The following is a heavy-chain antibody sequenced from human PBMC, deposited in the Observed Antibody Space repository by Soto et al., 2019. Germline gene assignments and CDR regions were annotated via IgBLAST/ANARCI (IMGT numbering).Heavy chain of an antibody. J-gene: IGHJ4*02. V-gene: IGHV3-11*05. Sequence: QVQLVESGGVLVKPGGSLRLSCAASGFTFSDYFMSWLRQAPGKGLEWVSYISSSGFANYADSVKGRFTISIDNAKNSLSLPLDSLIAEDTAVYYSARDWATTVVTSPYNWGPGTLVTFSS. D-gene: IGHD4-17*01. CDR2: ISSSGFA. CDR1: GFTFSDYF. CDR3: ARDWATTVVTSPYN.